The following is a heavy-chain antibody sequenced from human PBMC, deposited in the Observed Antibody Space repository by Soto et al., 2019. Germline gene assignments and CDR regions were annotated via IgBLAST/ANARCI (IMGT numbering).Heavy chain of an antibody. CDR1: GYTFTGYY. V-gene: IGHV1-2*02. Sequence: ASVKISCKASGYTFTGYYMHWVRQAPGQGLEWMGWINPNSGGTNYAQKFQGRVTMTRDTSISTAYMELSRLRSDDTAVYYCARGSEYYDFWSGPDYYGMEVWGQGTKVTVSS. CDR3: ARGSEYYDFWSGPDYYGMEV. CDR2: INPNSGGT. D-gene: IGHD3-3*01. J-gene: IGHJ6*02.